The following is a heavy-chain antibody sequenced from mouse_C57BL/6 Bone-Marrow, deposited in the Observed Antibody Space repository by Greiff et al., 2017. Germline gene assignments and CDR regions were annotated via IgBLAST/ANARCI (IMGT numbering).Heavy chain of an antibody. CDR1: GYAFTNYL. CDR3: ARNLLLRPFAY. D-gene: IGHD1-1*01. Sequence: VQLQQSGAELVRPGTSVKVSCKASGYAFTNYLIEWVKQRPGQGLEWIGVINPGSGGANYNEKFKGKATLTADKSSSTAYMQLSSLTSEDSAVYFCARNLLLRPFAYWGQGTLVTVSA. V-gene: IGHV1-54*01. J-gene: IGHJ3*01. CDR2: INPGSGGA.